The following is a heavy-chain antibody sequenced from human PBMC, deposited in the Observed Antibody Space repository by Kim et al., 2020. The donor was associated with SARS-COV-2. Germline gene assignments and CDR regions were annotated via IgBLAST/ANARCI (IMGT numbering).Heavy chain of an antibody. CDR3: ARGLLYYYDSSGTNWYCDL. CDR2: IYYSGST. Sequence: SETLSLTCTVSGGSISSYYWSWIRQPPGKGLEWIGYIYYSGSTNYNPSLKSRVTISVDTSKNQFSLKLSSVTAADTAVYYCARGLLYYYDSSGTNWYCDLWGRGTLVTVSS. V-gene: IGHV4-59*13. J-gene: IGHJ2*01. CDR1: GGSISSYY. D-gene: IGHD3-22*01.